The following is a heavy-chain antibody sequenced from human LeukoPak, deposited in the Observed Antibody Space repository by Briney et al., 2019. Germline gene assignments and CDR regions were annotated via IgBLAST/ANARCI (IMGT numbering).Heavy chain of an antibody. CDR3: AKGEYTYSPGAFDY. Sequence: PGGSLRLSCAASGFTFSTYAMSWVRQAPGKGLEWVSAISGSGGSTYYADSVKGRFTISRDSSKNTLYLQMSSLRAEDTAVYYCAKGEYTYSPGAFDYWGQGTLVTVSS. V-gene: IGHV3-23*01. CDR2: ISGSGGST. D-gene: IGHD6-6*01. CDR1: GFTFSTYA. J-gene: IGHJ4*02.